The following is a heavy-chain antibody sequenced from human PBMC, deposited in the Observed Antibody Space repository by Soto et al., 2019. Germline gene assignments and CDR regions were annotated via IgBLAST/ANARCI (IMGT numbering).Heavy chain of an antibody. CDR3: ARGRAIYGKWDFFDY. CDR2: ISDSGNT. CDR1: GGSMSGHY. D-gene: IGHD1-26*01. V-gene: IGHV4-59*11. J-gene: IGHJ4*02. Sequence: QVQLLESGPRLVKASETLSLTCSVSGGSMSGHYWTWIRQSPERRLQWHGLISDSGNTNPDASLTGRLTRSVGTSQNQVSLRLPYVTAADPALFYCARGRAIYGKWDFFDYWGQGALVPVSS.